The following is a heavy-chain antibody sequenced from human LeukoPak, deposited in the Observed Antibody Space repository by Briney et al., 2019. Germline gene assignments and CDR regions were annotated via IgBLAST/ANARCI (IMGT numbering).Heavy chain of an antibody. CDR3: ARSYSSAYYY. V-gene: IGHV3-48*03. CDR1: GFTFSTYE. Sequence: PPGGSLRLSCAASGFTFSTYEMNWVRQAPGKGLEWISYISSGGSAIYYADSVKGRLTTSRDNAKNFLYLQMNSLRAEDTAVYYCARSYSSAYYYWGQGTLVTVSS. D-gene: IGHD3-22*01. CDR2: ISSGGSAI. J-gene: IGHJ4*02.